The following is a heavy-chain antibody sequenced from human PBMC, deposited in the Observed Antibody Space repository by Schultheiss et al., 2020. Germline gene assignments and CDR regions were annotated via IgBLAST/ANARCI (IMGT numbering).Heavy chain of an antibody. J-gene: IGHJ6*02. CDR1: GFTFKTYG. D-gene: IGHD5-12*01. V-gene: IGHV3-21*01. Sequence: GESLKISCVSSGFTFKTYGLHWVRQAPGKGLEWVSFISSSASYIFYADSVKGRFTISRDNAKNSLFLQMDRLRAEDTAVYYCARGAYAGYDSGNFYGMDVWGQGTTVTGYS. CDR3: ARGAYAGYDSGNFYGMDV. CDR2: ISSSASYI.